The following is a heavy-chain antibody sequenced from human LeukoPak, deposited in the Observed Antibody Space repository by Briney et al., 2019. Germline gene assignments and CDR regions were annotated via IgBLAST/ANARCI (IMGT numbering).Heavy chain of an antibody. J-gene: IGHJ4*02. CDR3: ARTDYDVLF. CDR1: GFSINNSPYY. V-gene: IGHV4-39*07. Sequence: SETLSLTCTVSGFSINNSPYYWGWIRQPPGKGLQWIGTIYYSGSTYYNPSLKSRVTISVDTSKNHFSLKLSSVTAADTAVYYCARTDYDVLFWGQGTLVTVSS. D-gene: IGHD3-9*01. CDR2: IYYSGST.